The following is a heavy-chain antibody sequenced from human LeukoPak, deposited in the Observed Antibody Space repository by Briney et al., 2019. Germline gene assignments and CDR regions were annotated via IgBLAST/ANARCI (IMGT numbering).Heavy chain of an antibody. D-gene: IGHD3-9*01. J-gene: IGHJ4*02. Sequence: GGSLRLSCAVSGCTFSSYGMHWVRQAPGKGLEWVAFIRYDGSNKYYADSVKGRFTISRDNAKNSLYLQMNSLRAEDTAVYYCARGDDILTGYCGYWGQRTLVTVSS. V-gene: IGHV3-30*02. CDR3: ARGDDILTGYCGY. CDR1: GCTFSSYG. CDR2: IRYDGSNK.